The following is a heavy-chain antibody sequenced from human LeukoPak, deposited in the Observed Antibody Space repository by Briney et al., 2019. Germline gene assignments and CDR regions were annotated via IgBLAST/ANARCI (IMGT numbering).Heavy chain of an antibody. Sequence: PSETLSLTCTVSGGSISSSSYYWGWIRQPPGKGLEWIGSIYYSGSTYYNPFLKSRVTISVDTSKNQFSLKLSSVTAADTAVYYCARDPNLTIAAIFDYWGQGTLVTVSS. V-gene: IGHV4-39*07. J-gene: IGHJ4*02. CDR1: GGSISSSSYY. CDR3: ARDPNLTIAAIFDY. CDR2: IYYSGST. D-gene: IGHD6-25*01.